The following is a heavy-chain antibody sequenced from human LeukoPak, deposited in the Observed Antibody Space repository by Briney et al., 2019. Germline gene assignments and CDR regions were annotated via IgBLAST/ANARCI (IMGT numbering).Heavy chain of an antibody. CDR2: IYYSGST. Sequence: PSETLSLTCTVSGGSISSSSYYWGWIRQPPGKGLEWIGSIYYSGSTYYNPSLKSRVTISVDTSKHQFSLKLSSVTAADTAVYYCARSRGYSYGYPLFDYWGQGTLVTVSS. V-gene: IGHV4-39*01. CDR1: GGSISSSSYY. CDR3: ARSRGYSYGYPLFDY. J-gene: IGHJ4*02. D-gene: IGHD5-18*01.